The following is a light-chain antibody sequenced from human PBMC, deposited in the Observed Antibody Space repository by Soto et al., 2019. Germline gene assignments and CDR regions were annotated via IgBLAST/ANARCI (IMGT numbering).Light chain of an antibody. Sequence: DKVTTQSPATLSVSPGDSATLSCRASQSVSNNLAWYQQKPGQAPRLLIYGASTRATGIPARFSGSGSGTEFTLTISSLQPDDFATYYCQQYNSYSFGQGTKVDIK. CDR3: QQYNSYS. J-gene: IGKJ1*01. V-gene: IGKV3-15*01. CDR1: QSVSNN. CDR2: GAS.